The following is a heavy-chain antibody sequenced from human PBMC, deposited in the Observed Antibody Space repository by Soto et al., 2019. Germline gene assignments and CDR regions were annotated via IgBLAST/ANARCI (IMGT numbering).Heavy chain of an antibody. Sequence: QVQLVESGGGVVQPGRSLRLSCAASGFTFSSYAMHXXRXXXXXXXXXXXVISYDGSNKYYADSVKGRFTISRDNSKNTXXXXMXXXXAXXTAVXYCXRDKRXLRXXEWSYYFDFWGQGTLVTVSS. CDR1: GFTFSSYA. V-gene: IGHV3-30-3*01. CDR3: XRDKRXLRXXEWSYYFDF. D-gene: IGHD3-3*01. CDR2: ISYDGSNK. J-gene: IGHJ4*02.